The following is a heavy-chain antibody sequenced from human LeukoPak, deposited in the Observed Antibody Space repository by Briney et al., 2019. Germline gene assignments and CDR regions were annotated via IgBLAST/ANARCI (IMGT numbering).Heavy chain of an antibody. J-gene: IGHJ5*02. V-gene: IGHV4-61*02. Sequence: SQTLSLTCTVSGGSISSGSYYWSWIRQPAGKGLEWIVRIYTSGSTNYNPSLKSRVTISVDTSKNQFSLKLSSVTAADTAVYYYARGANWFDPWGQGTLVTVSS. CDR1: GGSISSGSYY. CDR3: ARGANWFDP. CDR2: IYTSGST. D-gene: IGHD4/OR15-4a*01.